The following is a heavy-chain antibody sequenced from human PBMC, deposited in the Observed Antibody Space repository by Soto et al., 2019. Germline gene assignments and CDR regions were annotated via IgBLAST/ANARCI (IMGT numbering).Heavy chain of an antibody. CDR2: IFPLTDIP. CDR1: GGTFRNYP. CDR3: ARGPLVVLNYFES. V-gene: IGHV1-69*02. Sequence: QVQLVQSGTEVKKPGSSVKVSCKASGGTFRNYPINWVRQAPGQGLEWMGSIFPLTDIPDYAQNFQARLPXRXDXSTSTAYRELSSLTSDDTAMYFCARGPLVVLNYFESWGQGTLVTVSS. J-gene: IGHJ4*02.